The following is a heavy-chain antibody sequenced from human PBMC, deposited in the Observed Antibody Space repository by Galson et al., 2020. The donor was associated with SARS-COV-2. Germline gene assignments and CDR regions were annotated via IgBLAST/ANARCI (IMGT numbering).Heavy chain of an antibody. J-gene: IGHJ6*02. Sequence: TGGSLRLSCAASGFTFSSYGMHWVRQAPGKGLEWVAVISYDGSNKYYADSVKGRFTISRDNSKNTLYLQMNSLRAEDTAVYYCAKDRRYDSSGYYYIPYYYGMDVWGQGTTVTVSS. V-gene: IGHV3-30*18. CDR1: GFTFSSYG. CDR2: ISYDGSNK. CDR3: AKDRRYDSSGYYYIPYYYGMDV. D-gene: IGHD3-22*01.